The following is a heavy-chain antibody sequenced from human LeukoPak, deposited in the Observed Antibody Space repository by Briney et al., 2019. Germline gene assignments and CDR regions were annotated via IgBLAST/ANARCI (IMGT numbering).Heavy chain of an antibody. D-gene: IGHD2-15*01. CDR2: IYYSGST. CDR3: ARVVVAATYYFDY. V-gene: IGHV4-39*01. CDR1: GGFISSSSYY. J-gene: IGHJ4*02. Sequence: SETLSLTCTVSGGFISSSSYYWGWIRQPPGKGLEWIGSIYYSGSTYYNPSLKSRVTISVDTSKNQFSLKLSSVTAADTAVYYCARVVVAATYYFDYWGQGTLVTVSS.